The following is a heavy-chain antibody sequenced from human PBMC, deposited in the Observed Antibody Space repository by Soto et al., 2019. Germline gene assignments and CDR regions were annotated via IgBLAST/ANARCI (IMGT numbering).Heavy chain of an antibody. CDR3: ARGYSSSWAYYYMDV. CDR1: GYTFTGYY. J-gene: IGHJ6*03. Sequence: GASVKVFCKASGYTFTGYYMHWVRQAPGQGLEWMGWINPNSGGTNYAQKFQGWVTISVDTSKNQFSLKLSSVTAADTAVYYCARGYSSSWAYYYMDVWGKGTTVTVSS. D-gene: IGHD6-13*01. V-gene: IGHV1-2*04. CDR2: INPNSGGT.